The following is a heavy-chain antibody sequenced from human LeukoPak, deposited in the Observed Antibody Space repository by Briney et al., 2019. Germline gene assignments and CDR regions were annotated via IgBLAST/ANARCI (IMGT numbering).Heavy chain of an antibody. V-gene: IGHV4-4*02. Sequence: SETLSLTCTVSGDSISSNEWWSWVRQPPGKGLEWIGEVFHSGSTNFNPSLKSRVTISIDKSKNQFSLEVTSVTAADTAIYYCARDLAVAGTNYFDFWGQGVLVTVSS. CDR2: VFHSGST. J-gene: IGHJ4*02. D-gene: IGHD6-19*01. CDR3: ARDLAVAGTNYFDF. CDR1: GDSISSNEW.